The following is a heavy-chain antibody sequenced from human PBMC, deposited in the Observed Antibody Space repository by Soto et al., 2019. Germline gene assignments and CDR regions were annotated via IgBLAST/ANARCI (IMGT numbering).Heavy chain of an antibody. CDR3: ARPSGYLLYVD. D-gene: IGHD3-3*01. Sequence: ASVKVSCKASGYTFTSYAMHWVRQAPGQRLEWMGWINAGNGNTKSSQKFQGRVTITRDTSASTAYMELSSLRSEDTAVYYCARPSGYLLYVDWGQGTLVTVSS. CDR1: GYTFTSYA. CDR2: INAGNGNT. V-gene: IGHV1-3*01. J-gene: IGHJ4*02.